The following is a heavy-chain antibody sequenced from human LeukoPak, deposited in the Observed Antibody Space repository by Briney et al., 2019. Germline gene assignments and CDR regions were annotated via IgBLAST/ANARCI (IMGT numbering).Heavy chain of an antibody. Sequence: ASVKVSCKASGYTFTGYYMHWVRQAPGQGLECMGWINPNSGGTNYAQKFQGRVTMTRDTSISTAYMELSRLRSDDTAVYYCARDPFLRYFDWLSLNIRRLNWFDPWGQGTLVTVSS. CDR2: INPNSGGT. J-gene: IGHJ5*02. V-gene: IGHV1-2*02. CDR3: ARDPFLRYFDWLSLNIRRLNWFDP. D-gene: IGHD3-9*01. CDR1: GYTFTGYY.